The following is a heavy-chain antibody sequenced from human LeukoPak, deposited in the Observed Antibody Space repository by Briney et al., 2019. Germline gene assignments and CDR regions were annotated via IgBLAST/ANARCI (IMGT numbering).Heavy chain of an antibody. Sequence: RASVKVSCKASGGTFSSYAISWVRQAPGQGLEWMGGIIPIFGTANYAQKFQGRVTITADKSTSTAYMELSSLRSEDTAVYYCARGRAPEVPADDYYYYGMDVWGKGTTVTVSS. D-gene: IGHD2-2*01. V-gene: IGHV1-69*06. CDR3: ARGRAPEVPADDYYYYGMDV. CDR1: GGTFSSYA. CDR2: IIPIFGTA. J-gene: IGHJ6*04.